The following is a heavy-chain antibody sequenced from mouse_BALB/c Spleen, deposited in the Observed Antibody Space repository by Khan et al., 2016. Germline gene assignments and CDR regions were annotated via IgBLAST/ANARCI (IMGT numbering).Heavy chain of an antibody. CDR2: INTETGEP. Sequence: QIQLVQSGPELKKPGETVKISCKASGYTFTDYSMHWVKQAPGKGLKWMGWINTETGEPTYADDLQGRFAFSLETSASTAYLQINNLKNEDTATYSCARRDDYDGFAYWGQGTLVTVSA. CDR3: ARRDDYDGFAY. J-gene: IGHJ3*01. V-gene: IGHV9-2-1*01. D-gene: IGHD2-4*01. CDR1: GYTFTDYS.